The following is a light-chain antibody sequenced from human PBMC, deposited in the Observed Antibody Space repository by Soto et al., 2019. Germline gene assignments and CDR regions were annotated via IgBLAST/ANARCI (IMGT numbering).Light chain of an antibody. Sequence: DIRMTQSPSTLSASVGDRVTITCRASQSVSTWSAWYQQKPGKAPQLLIYQASTLECGVTLRFSGSGSGTEFTLTITSLQPDDFATYYCEQYNVHSPWTCGQGTKVEIK. V-gene: IGKV1-5*03. CDR3: EQYNVHSPWT. J-gene: IGKJ1*01. CDR2: QAS. CDR1: QSVSTW.